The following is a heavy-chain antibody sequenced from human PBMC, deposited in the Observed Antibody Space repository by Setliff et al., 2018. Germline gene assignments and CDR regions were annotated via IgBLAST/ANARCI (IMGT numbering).Heavy chain of an antibody. CDR3: ARLPPLHTPMALTFDY. V-gene: IGHV4-59*08. J-gene: IGHJ4*02. D-gene: IGHD5-18*01. Sequence: SETLSLTCTVSGGSIRGYYWSWIRQPPGKGLEWIGYMYYSGDTNYNPSLKSRVTISVDTSKNQFSLELRSVTAADTAVYYCARLPPLHTPMALTFDYWGQGILVTVSS. CDR2: MYYSGDT. CDR1: GGSIRGYY.